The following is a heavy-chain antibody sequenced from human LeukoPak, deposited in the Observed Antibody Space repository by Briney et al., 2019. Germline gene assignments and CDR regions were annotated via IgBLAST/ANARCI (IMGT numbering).Heavy chain of an antibody. CDR1: GGAFNSYA. J-gene: IGHJ4*02. Sequence: ASVKVSCKASGGAFNSYAINWVRQAPGQGLKWMGGISPLFGTTKYAQSFEGRVTFTADESTSTAYMELSSLRSEDTAVYFCARSAGIALEGYSDYWGQGTLVTVSS. CDR2: ISPLFGTT. V-gene: IGHV1-69*13. D-gene: IGHD6-19*01. CDR3: ARSAGIALEGYSDY.